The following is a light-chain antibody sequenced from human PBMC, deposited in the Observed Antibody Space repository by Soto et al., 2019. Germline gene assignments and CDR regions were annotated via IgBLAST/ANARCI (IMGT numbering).Light chain of an antibody. CDR3: MQALQTPPT. V-gene: IGKV2-28*01. Sequence: DIVMTQSPLSLPVTPGEPASISCRSSQSLLHSNGYNYLDWYLQKPGQSPHLLIYLGSNRASGGPEGFSGSGSGPDFTLKISRVEAEDVGVYYCMQALQTPPTFGQGTKVEIK. CDR2: LGS. CDR1: QSLLHSNGYNY. J-gene: IGKJ1*01.